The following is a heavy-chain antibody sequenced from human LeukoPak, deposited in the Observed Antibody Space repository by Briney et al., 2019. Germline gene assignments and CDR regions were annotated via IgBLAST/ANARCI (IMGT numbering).Heavy chain of an antibody. V-gene: IGHV3-23*01. CDR3: AKAEIAAAGSYYYAMDV. J-gene: IGHJ6*02. Sequence: GGSLRLSCAASGFTFSDYYMSWVRQAPGKGLEWVSTISDSGAGTYYADSVKGRFTISRDNSKSTLYLQMNSLRAEDTAIYYCAKAEIAAAGSYYYAMDVWGQGTTVTVSS. CDR1: GFTFSDYY. D-gene: IGHD6-13*01. CDR2: ISDSGAGT.